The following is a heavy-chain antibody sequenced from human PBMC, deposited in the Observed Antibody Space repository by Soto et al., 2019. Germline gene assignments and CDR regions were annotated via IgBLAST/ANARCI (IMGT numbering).Heavy chain of an antibody. V-gene: IGHV1-3*01. D-gene: IGHD2-8*02. CDR2: TNAGNGNT. CDR1: GYTFTNYV. CDR3: ARGRASWYWDF. J-gene: IGHJ4*01. Sequence: ASVKVSCKTFGYTFTNYVLHWVRQAPGQGLEWMGWTNAGNGNTKYSQKLQDRLTISRDTSAATAYLDLSRLASEDTAVYYCARGRASWYWDFWGHGTLVTVSS.